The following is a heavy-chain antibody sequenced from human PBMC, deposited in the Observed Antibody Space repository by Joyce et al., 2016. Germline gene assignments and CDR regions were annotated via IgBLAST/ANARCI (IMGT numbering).Heavy chain of an antibody. CDR1: GFTFSSYA. J-gene: IGHJ4*02. D-gene: IGHD3-3*01. Sequence: EVQLLESGGGLVQPGGSLRLSCAASGFTFSSYAMSWVRQAPGNGLEWVLTISASGGSTYYSDSVKGRFTISRDNSEDSLYLHMNSLRAEDTAVYYCATWAPTNYDFWSGYSYYFDNWGQGTLVTVSS. CDR2: ISASGGST. CDR3: ATWAPTNYDFWSGYSYYFDN. V-gene: IGHV3-23*01.